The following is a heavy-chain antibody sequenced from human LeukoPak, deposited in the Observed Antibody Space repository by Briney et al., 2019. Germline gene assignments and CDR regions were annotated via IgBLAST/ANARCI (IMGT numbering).Heavy chain of an antibody. CDR2: IYYSGST. J-gene: IGHJ5*02. V-gene: IGHV4-59*01. D-gene: IGHD3-10*01. Sequence: SGSLTLTCTASGVTISSYYRSWVRQPPGKGLEWVADIYYSGSTNYNASLKSRVTISVDTSKNQLSLKLSTVTAADAAVYYCARDMTYYYVSGSPNWFDPWGQGTLLTVPS. CDR1: GVTISSYY. CDR3: ARDMTYYYVSGSPNWFDP.